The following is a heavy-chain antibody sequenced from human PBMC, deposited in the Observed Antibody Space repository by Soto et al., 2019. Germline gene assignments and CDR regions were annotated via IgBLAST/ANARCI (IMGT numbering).Heavy chain of an antibody. Sequence: PGGSLRLSCAASGSTFSSYGMHWVRQAPGKGLEWVAVIWYDGSNKYYADSVKGRFTISRDNSKNTLYLQMNSLRAEDTAVYYCARVRGHSYGYVDYWGQGTLVTVSS. V-gene: IGHV3-33*01. J-gene: IGHJ4*02. CDR2: IWYDGSNK. CDR3: ARVRGHSYGYVDY. D-gene: IGHD5-18*01. CDR1: GSTFSSYG.